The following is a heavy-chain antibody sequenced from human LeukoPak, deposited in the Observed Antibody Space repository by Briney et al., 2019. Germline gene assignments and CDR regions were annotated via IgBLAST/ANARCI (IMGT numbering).Heavy chain of an antibody. CDR2: INPNSGNT. D-gene: IGHD5-24*01. CDR3: AREESAFDI. Sequence: RRASVKVSCKASGYTFTGYYIHWVRQAPGQGLEWMGWINPNSGNTNYAQKFQGRVTVTRDTSISTAYMELSGLTSDDTAVYYCAREESAFDIWGQGTMVTVSS. J-gene: IGHJ3*02. V-gene: IGHV1-2*02. CDR1: GYTFTGYY.